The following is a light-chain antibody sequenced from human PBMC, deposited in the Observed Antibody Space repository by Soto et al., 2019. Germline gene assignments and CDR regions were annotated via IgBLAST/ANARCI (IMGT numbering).Light chain of an antibody. V-gene: IGKV3-20*01. CDR2: AAS. J-gene: IGKJ1*01. CDR1: QNVRSPY. CDR3: QQYGNSAWT. Sequence: ESVLTQSPGTLSLSPGERATLSCRASQNVRSPYLAWYQQKPGQAPRLLIYAASSRAAGIPDRFSGSGSGTDFTITISRLEPEDLAVYYCQQYGNSAWTFGQGTKVEIK.